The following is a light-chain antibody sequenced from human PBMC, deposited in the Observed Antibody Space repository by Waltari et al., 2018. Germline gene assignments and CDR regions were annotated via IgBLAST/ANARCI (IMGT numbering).Light chain of an antibody. CDR3: QQYDISPLT. CDR1: QTVRTTY. Sequence: EIVLTQSPGTLSLSPGERATLSCRASQTVRTTYLPWYQQKPGQPPTLLIYGASSRATGIPDRFSGSGSGTDFSLTISRLEPEDFAVYYCQQYDISPLTFGGGTKVEIK. CDR2: GAS. V-gene: IGKV3-20*01. J-gene: IGKJ4*01.